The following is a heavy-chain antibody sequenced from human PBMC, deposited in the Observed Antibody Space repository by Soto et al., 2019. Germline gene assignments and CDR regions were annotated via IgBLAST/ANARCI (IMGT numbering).Heavy chain of an antibody. D-gene: IGHD5-12*01. CDR3: ARELHRYSGYVRWFEP. J-gene: IGHJ5*02. CDR1: GFTFSSYG. Sequence: GGSLRLSCAASGFTFSSYGMHWVRQAPGKGLEWVAVIWYDGSNKYYADSVKGRFTISRDNSKNTLYLQMNSLRAEDTAVYYCARELHRYSGYVRWFEPWGQGTLVTVSS. CDR2: IWYDGSNK. V-gene: IGHV3-33*01.